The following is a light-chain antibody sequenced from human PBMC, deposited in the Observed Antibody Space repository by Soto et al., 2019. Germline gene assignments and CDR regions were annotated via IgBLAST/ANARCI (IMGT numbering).Light chain of an antibody. CDR3: HQYGISPPRT. CDR1: QTVRNNY. J-gene: IGKJ1*01. Sequence: EFVLTQSPGTLSLSPGERATLSCSASQTVRNNYLAWYQQKPGQAPRLLIYGTSSRATGIPDRFSGSGSGTDFTLTITRLEPEDFAVYYCHQYGISPPRTFGQGTKVDIK. CDR2: GTS. V-gene: IGKV3-20*01.